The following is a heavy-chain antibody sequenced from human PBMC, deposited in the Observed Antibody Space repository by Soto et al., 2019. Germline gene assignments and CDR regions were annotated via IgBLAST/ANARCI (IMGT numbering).Heavy chain of an antibody. J-gene: IGHJ3*01. CDR2: MNYSGRS. D-gene: IGHD6-19*01. Sequence: QVQLQQWGAGLVKSSETLSLTCAVYGGSFNDYFWTWFRQSPGKGLEWLGEMNYSGRSNHNPKSRVTISVDTSKNQFSLHITPVTAADTAMYYCAKSAFASGWYFRAPSYDVWSQGTMVFVSS. CDR1: GGSFNDYF. CDR3: AKSAFASGWYFRAPSYDV. V-gene: IGHV4-34*01.